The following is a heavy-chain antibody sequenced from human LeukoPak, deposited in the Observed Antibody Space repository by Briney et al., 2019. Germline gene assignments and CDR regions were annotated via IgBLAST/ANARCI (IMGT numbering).Heavy chain of an antibody. J-gene: IGHJ4*02. CDR3: ARTYYYDSSGYREPHTPLDY. D-gene: IGHD3-22*01. CDR1: GGTFSSYA. CDR2: IIPIFDTA. V-gene: IGHV1-69*13. Sequence: SVKVSCKASGGTFSSYAISWVRQAPGQGLEWMGGIIPIFDTANYAQKFQGRVTITADESTSTAYMELSSLRSEDTAVYYCARTYYYDSSGYREPHTPLDYWGQGTLVTVSS.